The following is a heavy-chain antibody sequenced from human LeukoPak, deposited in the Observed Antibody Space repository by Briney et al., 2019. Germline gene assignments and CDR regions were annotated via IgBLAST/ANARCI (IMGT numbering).Heavy chain of an antibody. CDR2: FDPEDGET. V-gene: IGHV1-24*01. CDR3: ATTSYSSGWYEVDY. J-gene: IGHJ4*02. CDR1: GYTFTGYH. D-gene: IGHD6-19*01. Sequence: ASVKVSCKASGYTFTGYHMHWVRQAPGQGLEWMGGFDPEDGETIYAQKFQGRVTMTEDTSTDTAYMELSSLRSEDTAVYYCATTSYSSGWYEVDYWGQGTLVTVSS.